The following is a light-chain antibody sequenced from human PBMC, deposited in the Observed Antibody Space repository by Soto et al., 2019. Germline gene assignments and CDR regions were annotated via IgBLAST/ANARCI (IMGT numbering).Light chain of an antibody. Sequence: EIVMTQSPGALSVSLGERATLSCRASQSVSSSYLAWYQQKPGQAPRLLIYGASSRATGIPDRFSGSGSGTDFTLTISRLEPEDFAVYYCQQYGSSPTFGGGTKVDIK. CDR1: QSVSSSY. V-gene: IGKV3-20*01. J-gene: IGKJ4*01. CDR3: QQYGSSPT. CDR2: GAS.